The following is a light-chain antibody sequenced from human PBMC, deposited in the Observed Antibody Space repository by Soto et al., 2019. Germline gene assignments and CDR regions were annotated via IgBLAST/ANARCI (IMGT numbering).Light chain of an antibody. Sequence: QSALTQPASVSGSPGQSITISCTGTSSDVGSYNLVSWYQQHTGKAPKLMIYEGSKRPSGVSNRFSGSKSGNTASLTISGLQAEDEPDYYCCSYAGSSTFEVFGTGTKLTVL. V-gene: IGLV2-23*03. J-gene: IGLJ1*01. CDR3: CSYAGSSTFEV. CDR2: EGS. CDR1: SSDVGSYNL.